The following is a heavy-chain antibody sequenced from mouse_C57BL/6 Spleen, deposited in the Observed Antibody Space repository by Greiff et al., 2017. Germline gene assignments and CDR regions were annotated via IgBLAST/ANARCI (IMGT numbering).Heavy chain of an antibody. V-gene: IGHV1-64*01. CDR1: GYTFTSYW. J-gene: IGHJ4*01. Sequence: QVQLQQPGAELVKPGASVKLSCKASGYTFTSYWMHWVKQRPGQGLEWIGMIHPTSGSTNYNEKFKSKATLTVDKTSSTAYMQLSSLTSEDSAVYYCVYGNYYAMDYWGQGTSVTVAS. D-gene: IGHD2-1*01. CDR3: VYGNYYAMDY. CDR2: IHPTSGST.